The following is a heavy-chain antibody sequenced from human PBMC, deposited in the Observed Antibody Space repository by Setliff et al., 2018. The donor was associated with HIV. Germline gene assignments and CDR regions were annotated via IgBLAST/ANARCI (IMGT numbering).Heavy chain of an antibody. Sequence: PGESLKISCKGSGYSFSSYWIGWVRQMPGKGLEWMGIIYPGDSDTRYSPSFQGQVTISADKSISTAYLQCSSLKASDTAMYYCARLGGICSGGSCTALAYTIDVWGQGTTVTVSS. J-gene: IGHJ6*02. CDR1: GYSFSSYW. V-gene: IGHV5-51*01. CDR2: IYPGDSDT. CDR3: ARLGGICSGGSCTALAYTIDV. D-gene: IGHD2-15*01.